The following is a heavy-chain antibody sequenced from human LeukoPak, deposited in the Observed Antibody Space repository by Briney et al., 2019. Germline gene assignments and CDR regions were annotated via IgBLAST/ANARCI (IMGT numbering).Heavy chain of an antibody. CDR3: ARDLRVSRVAVAGMGDSY. J-gene: IGHJ4*02. CDR1: GYTFTSYG. CDR2: ISAYNGNT. V-gene: IGHV1-18*04. Sequence: ASVKASCKASGYTFTSYGISWVRQAPGQGLEWMGWISAYNGNTNYAQKLQGRVTMTTDTSTSTAYMELRSLRSDDTAVYYCARDLRVSRVAVAGMGDSYWGQGTLVTVSS. D-gene: IGHD6-19*01.